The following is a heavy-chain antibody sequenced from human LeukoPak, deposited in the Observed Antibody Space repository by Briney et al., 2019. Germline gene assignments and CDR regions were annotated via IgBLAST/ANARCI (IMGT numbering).Heavy chain of an antibody. CDR3: AKYLRDPSSPDIVVVPAAGGGAFDI. J-gene: IGHJ3*02. D-gene: IGHD2-2*01. CDR2: IKSDGSST. CDR1: GFTFSSYW. V-gene: IGHV3-74*01. Sequence: GGSLRLSCAASGFTFSSYWMHWVRQAPGKGLVWVSRIKSDGSSTSYADSVKGRFTISRDNAKNTLYLQMNSLRAEDTAVYYCAKYLRDPSSPDIVVVPAAGGGAFDIWGQGTMVTVSS.